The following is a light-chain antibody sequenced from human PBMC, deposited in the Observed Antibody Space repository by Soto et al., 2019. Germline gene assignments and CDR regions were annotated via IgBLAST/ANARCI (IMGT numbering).Light chain of an antibody. J-gene: IGKJ3*01. CDR3: MQALQTPLFT. V-gene: IGKV2-28*01. CDR2: LGS. Sequence: DIVMTQSPLSPPVTPGEPASISCRSSQSLLHSNGYNYLDWYLQKPGQSPQLLIYLGSNRSSGVPDRFSGSGSGTDSTLKISRVEAEDVGVYYCMQALQTPLFTFGPGTKVDIK. CDR1: QSLLHSNGYNY.